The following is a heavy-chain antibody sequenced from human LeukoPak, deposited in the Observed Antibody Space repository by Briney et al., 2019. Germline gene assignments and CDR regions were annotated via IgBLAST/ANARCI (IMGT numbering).Heavy chain of an antibody. CDR3: ARGVSMV. CDR1: GFTFSSYA. V-gene: IGHV3-7*01. CDR2: IKQDGSEK. D-gene: IGHD5/OR15-5a*01. Sequence: GRSLRLSCAASGFTFSSYAMHWVRQAPGKGLEWVANIKQDGSEKYYVDSVKGRFTISRDNAKNSLYLQMNSLRAEDTAVYYCARGVSMVWGQGTTVTVSS. J-gene: IGHJ6*02.